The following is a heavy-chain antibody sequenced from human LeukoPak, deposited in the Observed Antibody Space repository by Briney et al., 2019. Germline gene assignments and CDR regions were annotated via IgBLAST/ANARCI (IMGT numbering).Heavy chain of an antibody. CDR3: ARAPLDRSWYNWFDP. J-gene: IGHJ5*02. CDR2: TYYRSKYFN. V-gene: IGHV6-1*01. CDR1: GDSVSSNSAA. Sequence: SQTLSLTCALSGDSVSSNSAAWNWIRQSPSRGLEWLGRTYYRSKYFNDYAVSVRSRISINPDTSKNQFSLQLNSVTPEDSAVYYCARAPLDRSWYNWFDPWGQGTLVTVSS. D-gene: IGHD6-13*01.